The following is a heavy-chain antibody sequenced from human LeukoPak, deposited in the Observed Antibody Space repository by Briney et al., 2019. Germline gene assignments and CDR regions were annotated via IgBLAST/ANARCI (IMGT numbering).Heavy chain of an antibody. Sequence: GGSLRLSCAASGFTFSSYGMHWVRQAPGKGLEWVAAISYDGSNKYYADSVKGRFTISRDNSKNTLYLQMNSLRAEDTAVYYCAKDRSRRSFFDYWGQGTLVTVSS. CDR2: ISYDGSNK. V-gene: IGHV3-30*18. CDR3: AKDRSRRSFFDY. CDR1: GFTFSSYG. D-gene: IGHD1-26*01. J-gene: IGHJ4*02.